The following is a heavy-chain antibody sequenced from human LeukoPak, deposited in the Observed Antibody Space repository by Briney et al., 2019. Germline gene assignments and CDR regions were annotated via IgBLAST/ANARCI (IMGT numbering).Heavy chain of an antibody. V-gene: IGHV1-69*05. CDR3: ARESAAAGTFVN. D-gene: IGHD6-13*01. CDR1: GGTFSSYA. Sequence: GASVKVSCKASGGTFSSYAISWVRQAPGQGLEWMGGIIPIFGTANYAQKFQGRVTITTDESTSTVYMELSSLRSEDTAVYYCARESAAAGTFVNWGQGTLVTASS. J-gene: IGHJ4*02. CDR2: IIPIFGTA.